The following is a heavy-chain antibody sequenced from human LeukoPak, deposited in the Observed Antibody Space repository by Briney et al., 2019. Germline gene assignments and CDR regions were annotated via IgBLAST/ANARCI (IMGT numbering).Heavy chain of an antibody. D-gene: IGHD2-8*01. CDR1: GFTFSSYA. CDR2: ISYDGSNK. Sequence: TGGSLRLSCAASGFTFSSYAMHWVRQAPGKGLEWVAVISYDGSNKYYADSVKGRFTISRDNSKNTLYLQMNSLRAEDTAVYYCAKDLSNPEWGFDPWGQGTLVTVSS. J-gene: IGHJ5*02. V-gene: IGHV3-30-3*01. CDR3: AKDLSNPEWGFDP.